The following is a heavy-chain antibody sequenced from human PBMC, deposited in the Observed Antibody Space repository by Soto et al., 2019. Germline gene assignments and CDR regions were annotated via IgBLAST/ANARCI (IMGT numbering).Heavy chain of an antibody. J-gene: IGHJ2*01. CDR2: IYWDDDK. CDR3: AHNRLGSGSHSWYFDL. V-gene: IGHV2-5*02. Sequence: QITLKESGPTLVKPTQTLTLTCTFSGFSLSTSGVGVGWIRQPPGKALEWLALIYWDDDKRYSPSLKSRLTIPQDTSKNQVVLTMTNMDPVDTATYYCAHNRLGSGSHSWYFDLWGRGTLVTVSS. CDR1: GFSLSTSGVG. D-gene: IGHD3-10*01.